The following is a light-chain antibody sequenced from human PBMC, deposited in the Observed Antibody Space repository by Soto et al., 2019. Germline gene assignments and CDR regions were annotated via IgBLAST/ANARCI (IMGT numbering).Light chain of an antibody. J-gene: IGKJ1*01. CDR3: QQYNNYST. CDR1: QSISDW. Sequence: DIQMTQSPSTLSASVGDRVTITCRASQSISDWLAWFQLKPGKAPKLLIYDASSLGSGVPSRFSGSGSGTEFTLTISSLRPDDFATYYCQQYNNYSTFGQGTKVDIK. V-gene: IGKV1-5*01. CDR2: DAS.